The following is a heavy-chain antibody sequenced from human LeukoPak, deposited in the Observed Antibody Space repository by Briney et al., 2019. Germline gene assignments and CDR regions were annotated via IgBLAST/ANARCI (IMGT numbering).Heavy chain of an antibody. CDR2: ISSSSSSI. D-gene: IGHD3-3*01. V-gene: IGHV3-11*01. Sequence: GGSLRLSCAASGFTFSDYYMSWIRQVPGKGLEWVSYISSSSSSIYYADSVKGRFTVSRDNAKNSLYLQMSSLRAEDTAVYYCARDSAGYDFWSGSFGMDVWGQGTTVTVSS. CDR1: GFTFSDYY. J-gene: IGHJ6*02. CDR3: ARDSAGYDFWSGSFGMDV.